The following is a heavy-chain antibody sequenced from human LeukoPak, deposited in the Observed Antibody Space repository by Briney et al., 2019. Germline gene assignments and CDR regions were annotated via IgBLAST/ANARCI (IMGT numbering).Heavy chain of an antibody. J-gene: IGHJ5*02. CDR2: TYYSGST. Sequence: PSETLSLTCTVSGGSISSSSYYWGWIRHPPGKGLDWFGRTYYSGSTYYNPSLKSRVTISVDTSKNQFSLKLSSVTAADTAVYYCARHHCSGGSCYFNWFVPWGQGTLVTVSS. D-gene: IGHD2-15*01. CDR1: GGSISSSSYY. CDR3: ARHHCSGGSCYFNWFVP. V-gene: IGHV4-39*01.